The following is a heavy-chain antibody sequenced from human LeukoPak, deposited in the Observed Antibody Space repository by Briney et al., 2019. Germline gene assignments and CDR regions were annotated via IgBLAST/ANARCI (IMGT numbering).Heavy chain of an antibody. J-gene: IGHJ6*03. CDR2: INPDNGVT. V-gene: IGHV1-2*02. CDR3: ARGQVYYDSSGYYSDYYYYMDV. CDR1: GYTFTGYY. Sequence: EASVKVSCKASGYTFTGYYMHWVRQAPGQGLEWMGWINPDNGVTNYAQKFQGRVTMTRDTSISTAYMELSSLRSEDTAVYYCARGQVYYDSSGYYSDYYYYMDVWGKGTTVTISS. D-gene: IGHD3-22*01.